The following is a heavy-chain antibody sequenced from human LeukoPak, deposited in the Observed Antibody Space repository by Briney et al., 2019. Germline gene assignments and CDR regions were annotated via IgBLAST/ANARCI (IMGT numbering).Heavy chain of an antibody. J-gene: IGHJ4*02. V-gene: IGHV4-59*01. D-gene: IGHD6-13*01. CDR3: ATWYSSSWYGEYFDY. Sequence: PSETLSLTCTVSGGSISSYYWSWIRQPPGKGLEWIGYIYYSGSTNYNPSLKSRVTISVDTSKNQFSLKLSSVPAADTAVYYCATWYSSSWYGEYFDYWGQGTLVTVFS. CDR2: IYYSGST. CDR1: GGSISSYY.